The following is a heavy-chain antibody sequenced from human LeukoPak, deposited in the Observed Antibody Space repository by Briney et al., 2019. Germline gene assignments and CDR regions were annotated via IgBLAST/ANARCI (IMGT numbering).Heavy chain of an antibody. D-gene: IGHD1-26*01. J-gene: IGHJ4*02. Sequence: AGSLRLSCAASGFTSSSYGMPWVRQAPGKGLEWVAVISYDGSNKYYADSVKGRFTISRDNSKNTLYLQMNSLRAEDTAVYYCAKDREVSLYYFDYWGQGTLVTVSS. CDR3: AKDREVSLYYFDY. V-gene: IGHV3-30*18. CDR1: GFTSSSYG. CDR2: ISYDGSNK.